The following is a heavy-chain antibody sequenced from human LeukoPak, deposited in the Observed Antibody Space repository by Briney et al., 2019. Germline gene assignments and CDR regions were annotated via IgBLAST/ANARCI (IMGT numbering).Heavy chain of an antibody. J-gene: IGHJ4*02. V-gene: IGHV3-74*01. CDR1: GFTFNNYW. CDR2: IQGDGIST. Sequence: PGGSLRLSCAASGFTFNNYWMHWVRQAPGQGLVWVSQIQGDGISTNYADSVKGRFTISRDNSKNTLYLQMNSLRAEDTAVYYCAKDPTIVVVVAAYFDYWGQGTLVTVSS. CDR3: AKDPTIVVVVAAYFDY. D-gene: IGHD2-15*01.